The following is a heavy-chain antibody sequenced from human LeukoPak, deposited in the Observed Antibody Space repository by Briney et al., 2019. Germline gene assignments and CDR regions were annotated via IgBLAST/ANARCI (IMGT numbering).Heavy chain of an antibody. V-gene: IGHV3-23*01. Sequence: GGSLRLSCAASGFTFSSYAMSWVRQAPGKGLEWVSGISGSGGSTYYADSVKGRFTISRDNSKNTLYLQMNSLRAEDTAIYYCAKQRGDTAMVTVDYWGQGTLVTVSS. CDR1: GFTFSSYA. D-gene: IGHD5-18*01. J-gene: IGHJ4*02. CDR3: AKQRGDTAMVTVDY. CDR2: ISGSGGST.